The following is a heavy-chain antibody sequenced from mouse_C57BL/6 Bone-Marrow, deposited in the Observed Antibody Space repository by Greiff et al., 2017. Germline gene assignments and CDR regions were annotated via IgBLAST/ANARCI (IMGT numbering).Heavy chain of an antibody. J-gene: IGHJ3*01. CDR2: LPPTRGYP. CDR1: GYTFTSYD. Sequence: QVQLQQSGPELVKPGASVKLSCQASGYTFTSYDINWVNQRHGRGLPWIGYLPPTRGYPKYNQKFKDKATLTADKSSSTAYMQLSSLTYEDSAVYYCSAYDYDEFAYWGQGTLVTVSA. CDR3: SAYDYDEFAY. V-gene: IGHV1-7*01. D-gene: IGHD2-4*01.